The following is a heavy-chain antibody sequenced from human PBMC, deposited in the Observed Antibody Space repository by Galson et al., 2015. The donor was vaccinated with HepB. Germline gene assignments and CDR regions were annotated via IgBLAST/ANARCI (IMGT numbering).Heavy chain of an antibody. J-gene: IGHJ4*02. D-gene: IGHD3-16*02. V-gene: IGHV1-18*01. CDR3: VRGGRLGELSSFDY. CDR2: ISTYNDST. CDR1: GYTFTSYA. Sequence: SVKVSCKASGYTFTSYAMHWVRQAPGQRLEWMGWISTYNDSTNYAQKLQGRVIMTTDTSTRTAYIELRSLRSDDTAMYYCVRGGRLGELSSFDYWCQGTLVTVSS.